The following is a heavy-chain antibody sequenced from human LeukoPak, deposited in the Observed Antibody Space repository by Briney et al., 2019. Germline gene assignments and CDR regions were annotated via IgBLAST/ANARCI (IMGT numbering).Heavy chain of an antibody. CDR3: AKDHTGTFDY. CDR1: GFTFSSYG. D-gene: IGHD1-7*01. Sequence: GGSLRLSCAASGFTFSSYGMHWVRQAPGKGLEWVAVISYDGSNKYYADYVKGRFTISRDNSKNTLYLQMNSLRAEDTAVYYCAKDHTGTFDYWGQGTLVTVSS. V-gene: IGHV3-30*18. CDR2: ISYDGSNK. J-gene: IGHJ4*02.